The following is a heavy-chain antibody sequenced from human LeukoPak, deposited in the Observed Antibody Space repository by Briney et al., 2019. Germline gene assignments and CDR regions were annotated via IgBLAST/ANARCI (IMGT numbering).Heavy chain of an antibody. CDR3: ARVVSLGVLWLDC. CDR1: GFTFSSYS. V-gene: IGHV3-48*04. Sequence: GGSLRLSCAASGFTFSSYSMNWVRQAPGKGLEWVSYISSSSSTIYYADSVKGRFTISRDNTKNSLYLQMNSLRAEDTAVYYCARVVSLGVLWLDCWGQGTLVTVSS. CDR2: ISSSSSTI. D-gene: IGHD3-16*01. J-gene: IGHJ5*01.